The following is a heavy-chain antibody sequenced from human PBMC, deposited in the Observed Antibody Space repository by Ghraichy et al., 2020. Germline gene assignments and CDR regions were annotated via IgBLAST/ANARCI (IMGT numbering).Heavy chain of an antibody. Sequence: GGSLRLSCAASGFTFNNYAMSWVRQAPGKGLEWVSAVSGSGGYTYYADSVQGRFSISRDNSENTVFLQMNSLRAEDTAIYYCAKDRFSGTYPYHFGYWGQGTLVTVSS. CDR1: GFTFNNYA. V-gene: IGHV3-23*01. CDR2: VSGSGGYT. J-gene: IGHJ4*02. D-gene: IGHD1-26*01. CDR3: AKDRFSGTYPYHFGY.